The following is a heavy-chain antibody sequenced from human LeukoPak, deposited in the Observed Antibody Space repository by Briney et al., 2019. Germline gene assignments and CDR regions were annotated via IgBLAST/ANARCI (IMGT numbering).Heavy chain of an antibody. CDR2: ISAYNGNT. CDR3: ARFLEGAGNNDY. Sequence: GASVKVSCKASGYTFTRYGVSWVRQAPGQGLEWMGWISAYNGNTNYAQKLKGRVTMTTDTSTSTAYMELRSLRSDDTAVYYCARFLEGAGNNDYWGQGTLVTVTS. J-gene: IGHJ4*02. D-gene: IGHD1-26*01. CDR1: GYTFTRYG. V-gene: IGHV1-18*01.